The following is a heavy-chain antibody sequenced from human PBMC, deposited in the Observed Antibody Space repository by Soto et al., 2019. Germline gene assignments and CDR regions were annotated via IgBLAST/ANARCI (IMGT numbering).Heavy chain of an antibody. V-gene: IGHV1-8*01. CDR3: ARVLSWASYYDFWSGYYNYYYYGMDV. Sequence: ASVKVSCKASGYSFTIYDINWVRQATGQGLEWMGCMNPNSGNTGYAQKFQGRVTMTRNTSISTAYMELSSLRSEDTAVYYCARVLSWASYYDFWSGYYNYYYYGMDVWGQGTTVTVSS. CDR1: GYSFTIYD. CDR2: MNPNSGNT. J-gene: IGHJ6*02. D-gene: IGHD3-3*01.